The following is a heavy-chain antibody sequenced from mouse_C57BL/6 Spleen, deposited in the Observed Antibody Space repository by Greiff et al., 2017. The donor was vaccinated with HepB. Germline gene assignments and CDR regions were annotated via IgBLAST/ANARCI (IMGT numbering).Heavy chain of an antibody. V-gene: IGHV7-3*01. CDR1: GFTFTDYY. CDR3: ASLLPRGYFDV. J-gene: IGHJ1*03. Sequence: EVQLVESGGGLVQPGGSLSLSCAASGFTFTDYYMSWVRQPPGKALEWLGFIRNKANGYTTEYSASVKGRFTISRDNSQSILYLQMNALRAEDSATYYCASLLPRGYFDVWGTGTTVTVSS. CDR2: IRNKANGYTT.